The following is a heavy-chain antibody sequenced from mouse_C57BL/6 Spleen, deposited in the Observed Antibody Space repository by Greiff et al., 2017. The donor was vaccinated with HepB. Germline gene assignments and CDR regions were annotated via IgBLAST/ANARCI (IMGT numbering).Heavy chain of an antibody. CDR1: GYTFTSYW. D-gene: IGHD2-4*01. Sequence: QVQLQQPGAELVKPGASVKVSCKASGYTFTSYWMHWVKQRPGQGLEWIGRIHPSDSDTNYNQKFKGKATLTVDKSSSTAYMHLSSLTSEDSAVYYCAIGDYDYDGWFAYWGQGTLVTVSA. CDR3: AIGDYDYDGWFAY. CDR2: IHPSDSDT. J-gene: IGHJ3*01. V-gene: IGHV1-74*01.